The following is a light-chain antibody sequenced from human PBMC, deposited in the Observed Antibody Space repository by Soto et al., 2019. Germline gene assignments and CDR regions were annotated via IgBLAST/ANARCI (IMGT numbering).Light chain of an antibody. CDR2: KAS. Sequence: DIQMTQSPSTLSASVGERVTITCRASQSISTWLAWYQQKPGKAPKLLIYKASILESGVPSRFSGSGSGTEFTLTISSLQPDDFATYYSQQYNAWYTFGQGTKLEIK. V-gene: IGKV1-5*03. CDR1: QSISTW. J-gene: IGKJ2*01. CDR3: QQYNAWYT.